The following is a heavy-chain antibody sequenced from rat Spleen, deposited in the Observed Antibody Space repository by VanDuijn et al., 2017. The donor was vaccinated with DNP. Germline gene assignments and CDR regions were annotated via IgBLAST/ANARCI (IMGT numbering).Heavy chain of an antibody. CDR1: GFTFNKYW. V-gene: IGHV5-31*01. CDR3: TTEKYTTGPMDA. Sequence: EVQLVESGGDLVQPGRSLKLSCVASGFTFNKYWMTWIRQVPGKGLEWVASISYDGGSTYYRDSVKGRFTISRDNAKSSLYLQMDSLRSEDTATYYCTTEKYTTGPMDAWGQGTSVTVSS. CDR2: ISYDGGST. D-gene: IGHD1-6*01. J-gene: IGHJ4*01.